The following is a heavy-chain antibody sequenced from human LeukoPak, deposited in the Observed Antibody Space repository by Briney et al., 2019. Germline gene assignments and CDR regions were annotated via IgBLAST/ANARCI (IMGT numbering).Heavy chain of an antibody. CDR1: GFTFSSYA. J-gene: IGHJ4*02. Sequence: PGGSLRLSCAASGFTFSSYAMSWVRQAPGKGLEWVSAISGSGGSTYYADSVKGRFTISRDNAKNSLYLQMNSLRAEDTAVYYCARASLLWFGELSVPPDYWGQGTLVTVSS. CDR3: ARASLLWFGELSVPPDY. V-gene: IGHV3-23*01. D-gene: IGHD3-10*01. CDR2: ISGSGGST.